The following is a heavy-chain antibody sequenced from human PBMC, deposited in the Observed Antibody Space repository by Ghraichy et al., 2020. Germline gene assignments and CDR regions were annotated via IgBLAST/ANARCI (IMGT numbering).Heavy chain of an antibody. V-gene: IGHV1-18*01. D-gene: IGHD6-13*01. Sequence: ASVKVSCKASGYSFSTYGISWVRQAPGQGLEWLGWVSPYNGNTNYAPKIQDRVTMTTDTSTSTAYMELTSLRSDDTAMYFCARDRGTIATAGGFDWWGQGTLVTVSS. CDR1: GYSFSTYG. CDR3: ARDRGTIATAGGFDW. J-gene: IGHJ4*02. CDR2: VSPYNGNT.